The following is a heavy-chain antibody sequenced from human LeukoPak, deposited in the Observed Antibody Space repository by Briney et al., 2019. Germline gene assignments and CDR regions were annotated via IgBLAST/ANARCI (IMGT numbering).Heavy chain of an antibody. J-gene: IGHJ3*02. D-gene: IGHD5-18*01. V-gene: IGHV4-4*07. Sequence: PSETLSLTCAVYGGSFSGYYWSWIRQPAGKGLEWIGRIYTSGSTNYNPSLKSRVTMSVDTSKNQFSLKLSSVTAADTAVYYCARDVGRGYSYGYSAFDIWGQGTMVTVSS. CDR3: ARDVGRGYSYGYSAFDI. CDR1: GGSFSGYY. CDR2: IYTSGST.